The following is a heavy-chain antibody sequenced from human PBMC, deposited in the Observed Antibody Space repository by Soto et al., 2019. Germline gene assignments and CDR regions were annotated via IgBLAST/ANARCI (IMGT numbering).Heavy chain of an antibody. CDR1: GGTFSSYA. CDR2: IIPIFGAT. J-gene: IGHJ4*02. V-gene: IGHV1-69*13. Sequence: GASVKVSCKASGGTFSSYAISWVRQAPGQGLEWMGGIIPIFGATNYAQKFQGRVTITADESTTTAYMELSSLRSEDTAVYYCARPPWRSSPYFDYWGQGTLVTVSS. D-gene: IGHD6-6*01. CDR3: ARPPWRSSPYFDY.